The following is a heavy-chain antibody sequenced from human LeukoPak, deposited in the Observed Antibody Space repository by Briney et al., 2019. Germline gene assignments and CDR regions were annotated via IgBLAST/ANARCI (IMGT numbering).Heavy chain of an antibody. D-gene: IGHD3-3*01. J-gene: IGHJ4*02. CDR2: ISGSGGST. V-gene: IGHV3-23*01. CDR1: GFTFSSYA. CDR3: AKDRGSYYDFWSGYSTFDY. Sequence: GGSLRLSCAASGFTFSSYAMSWVRQAPGKGREGVSAISGSGGSTYYADSVKGRFTISRDNSKNTLYLQMNSLRAEDMAVYYCAKDRGSYYDFWSGYSTFDYWGQGTLVTVSS.